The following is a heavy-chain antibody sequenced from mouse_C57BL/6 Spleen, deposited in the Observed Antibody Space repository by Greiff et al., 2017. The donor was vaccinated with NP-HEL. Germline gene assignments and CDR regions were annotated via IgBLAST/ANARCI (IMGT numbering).Heavy chain of an antibody. D-gene: IGHD1-1*01. J-gene: IGHJ3*01. CDR2: INPNNGGT. CDR1: GYTFTDYY. Sequence: EVQLQQSGPELVKPGASVKISCKASGYTFTDYYMNWVKQSHGKSLEWIGDINPNNGGTSYNQKFKGKATLTVDKSSSTAYMELRSLTSEDSAVYYCARSIYYYGSSWAYWGQGTLVTVSA. V-gene: IGHV1-26*01. CDR3: ARSIYYYGSSWAY.